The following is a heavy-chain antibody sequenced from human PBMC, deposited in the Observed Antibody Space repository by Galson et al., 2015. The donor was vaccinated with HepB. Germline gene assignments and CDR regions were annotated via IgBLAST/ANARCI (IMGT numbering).Heavy chain of an antibody. D-gene: IGHD3-16*01. CDR1: GFTFSDYY. V-gene: IGHV3-11*06. J-gene: IGHJ3*02. CDR3: ARGSPPSAFDI. Sequence: SLRLSCAASGFTFSDYYMSWIRQAPGKGLEWVSSISSSSSYIYYADSVKGRFTISRDNAKNSLYLQMNSLRAEDTAVYYCARGSPPSAFDIWGQGTMVTVSS. CDR2: ISSSSSYI.